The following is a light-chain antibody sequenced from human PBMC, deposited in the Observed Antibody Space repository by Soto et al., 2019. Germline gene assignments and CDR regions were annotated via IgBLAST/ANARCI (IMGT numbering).Light chain of an antibody. CDR2: GAS. CDR3: QQYNNWPPCT. V-gene: IGKV3-15*01. CDR1: QSVSSN. J-gene: IGKJ1*01. Sequence: EIVMTQSPATLSVSPGERATLSCGASQSVSSNLAWYQQKPGQAPRLLISGASTRATGVPARFSGSGSGTEFTLTISSLQSEDFAVYYCQQYNNWPPCTFXQGTKVDIK.